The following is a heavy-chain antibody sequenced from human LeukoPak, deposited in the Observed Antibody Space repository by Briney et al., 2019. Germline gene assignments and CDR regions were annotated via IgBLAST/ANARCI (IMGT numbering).Heavy chain of an antibody. V-gene: IGHV5-51*01. D-gene: IGHD2-15*01. CDR1: GYTFTSYW. Sequence: GESLKISCKGSGYTFTSYWIGWVRQMPGKGLEWIGIIYPGDSDTRYSPSFQGQVTISADKSISAAYLQWSSLKASDTAMYYCARSSGGSWGDLDYWGQGTLVTVSS. CDR2: IYPGDSDT. CDR3: ARSSGGSWGDLDY. J-gene: IGHJ4*02.